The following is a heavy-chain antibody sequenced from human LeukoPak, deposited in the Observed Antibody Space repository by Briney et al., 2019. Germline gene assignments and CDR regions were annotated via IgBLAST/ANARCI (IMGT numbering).Heavy chain of an antibody. V-gene: IGHV3-11*01. CDR1: GFTFSDYY. Sequence: GGSLRLSCAASGFTFSDYYMSWIRQAPGKGLEWVSYISSSGSTIYYADSVKGRFTIPRDNAKNSLYLQMNSLRAEDTAVYYCARGDPEMATTFDYWGQGTLVTVSS. J-gene: IGHJ4*02. D-gene: IGHD5-24*01. CDR2: ISSSGSTI. CDR3: ARGDPEMATTFDY.